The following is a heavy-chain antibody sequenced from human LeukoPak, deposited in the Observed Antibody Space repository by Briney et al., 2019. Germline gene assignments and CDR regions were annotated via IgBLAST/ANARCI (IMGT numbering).Heavy chain of an antibody. CDR3: ARDIELST. D-gene: IGHD1-7*01. CDR1: GFPFSISA. Sequence: GGSLTLSCAASGFPFSISAMTWVRQAPGKGLEWVALINYSGSNAYYADSVRGRFTISRDSSKSMLYLQMDSLRAEDTAIYYCARDIELSTWGQGTMVSV. CDR2: INYSGSNA. J-gene: IGHJ3*01. V-gene: IGHV3-23*01.